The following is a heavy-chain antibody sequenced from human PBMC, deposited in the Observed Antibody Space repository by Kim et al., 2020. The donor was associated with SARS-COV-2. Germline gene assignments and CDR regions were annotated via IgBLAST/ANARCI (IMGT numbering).Heavy chain of an antibody. D-gene: IGHD6-13*01. V-gene: IGHV1-2*06. CDR2: INPNSGGT. CDR3: ARDRPRIAAAPNYYYMDV. Sequence: ASVKVSCKASGYTFTGYYMHWVRQAPGQGLEWMGRINPNSGGTNYAQKFQGRVTMTRDTSISTAYMELSRLRSDDTAVYYCARDRPRIAAAPNYYYMDVWGKGTTVTVSS. J-gene: IGHJ6*03. CDR1: GYTFTGYY.